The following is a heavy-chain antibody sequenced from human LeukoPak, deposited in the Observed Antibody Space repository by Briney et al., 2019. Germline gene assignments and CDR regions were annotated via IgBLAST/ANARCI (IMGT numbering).Heavy chain of an antibody. D-gene: IGHD3-10*02. J-gene: IGHJ6*04. CDR1: GFTFSSYS. Sequence: PGGSLRLSCAASGFTFSSYSMMWVRQAPGKGLEWVSYISSNGSTIYYADSVEGRFTISRDNAKNSLYLQMNSLRAEDTAVYYCAELGITMIGGVWGKGTTVTISS. CDR3: AELGITMIGGV. V-gene: IGHV3-48*04. CDR2: ISSNGSTI.